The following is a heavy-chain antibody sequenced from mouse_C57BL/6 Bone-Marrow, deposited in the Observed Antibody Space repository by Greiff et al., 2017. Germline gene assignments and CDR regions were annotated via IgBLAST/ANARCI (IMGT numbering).Heavy chain of an antibody. Sequence: QVQLQQPGAELVMPGASVKLSCKASGYTFTSYWMHWVKQTPGQGLEWIGEIDPSDSYTNYNQKFKGKSTLTVDKSSSTAYMQLSSLTSEDSAVYYCAREGGYDYDVTWFAYWGQGTLVTVSA. CDR2: IDPSDSYT. J-gene: IGHJ3*01. V-gene: IGHV1-69*01. CDR1: GYTFTSYW. CDR3: AREGGYDYDVTWFAY. D-gene: IGHD2-4*01.